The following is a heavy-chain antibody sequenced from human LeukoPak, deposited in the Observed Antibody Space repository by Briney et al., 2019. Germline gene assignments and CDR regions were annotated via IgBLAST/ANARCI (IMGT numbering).Heavy chain of an antibody. Sequence: SETLSLTCTVSGGSISSYYWSWIRQPAGKGLEWIGRIYTSGSTNYNPSLESRVTMSVDTSKNQFSLKLSSVTAADTAVYYCARSIPAVMTGYYYYYMDVWGKGTTVTVSS. CDR2: IYTSGST. D-gene: IGHD2-2*01. V-gene: IGHV4-4*07. CDR1: GGSISSYY. CDR3: ARSIPAVMTGYYYYYMDV. J-gene: IGHJ6*03.